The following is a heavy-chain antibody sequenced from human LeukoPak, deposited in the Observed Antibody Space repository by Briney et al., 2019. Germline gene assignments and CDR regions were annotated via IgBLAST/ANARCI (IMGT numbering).Heavy chain of an antibody. Sequence: PSETLSLTCTVSGDSINSGPYYWSWIRQPAGKGLEWIGRIYSGGRTNYNPSLKSRVTISVDTSKNQSSLKLSSVTAADTAVYYCAREGSIYYSDSSGYLGYWGQGTLVTVSS. J-gene: IGHJ4*02. V-gene: IGHV4-61*02. CDR1: GDSINSGPYY. CDR3: AREGSIYYSDSSGYLGY. CDR2: IYSGGRT. D-gene: IGHD3-22*01.